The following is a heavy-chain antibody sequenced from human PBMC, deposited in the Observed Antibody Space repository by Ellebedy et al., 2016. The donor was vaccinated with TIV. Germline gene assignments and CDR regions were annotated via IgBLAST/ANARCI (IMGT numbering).Heavy chain of an antibody. D-gene: IGHD6-6*01. J-gene: IGHJ4*02. CDR2: ISIDGSEA. CDR3: SRDFHRSSTNDY. CDR1: GFTFSSYG. Sequence: GESLKISCAASGFTFSSYGMHWVRQAPGKGLEWVAIISIDGSEAYYGDSVKGRFTISRDNSRNMLYLQMNSLRVEDTAVYYCSRDFHRSSTNDYWGQGTLVTVSS. V-gene: IGHV3-30*03.